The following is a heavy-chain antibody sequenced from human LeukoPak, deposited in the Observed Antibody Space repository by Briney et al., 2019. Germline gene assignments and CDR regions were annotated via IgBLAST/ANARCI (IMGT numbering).Heavy chain of an antibody. J-gene: IGHJ3*02. V-gene: IGHV5-51*01. CDR3: ARDYYDSSGYYLSGDAFDI. Sequence: GESLKISCKGSGYSFTSYWIGWVRQMPGKGLEWMGIIYPGDSDTRYSPSFQGQVTISADKSISTAYLQWSSLKASDTAMYYCARDYYDSSGYYLSGDAFDIWGQGTMVTVSS. CDR1: GYSFTSYW. CDR2: IYPGDSDT. D-gene: IGHD3-22*01.